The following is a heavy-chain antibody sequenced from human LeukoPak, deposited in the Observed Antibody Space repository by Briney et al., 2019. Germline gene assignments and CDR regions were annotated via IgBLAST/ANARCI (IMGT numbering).Heavy chain of an antibody. D-gene: IGHD6-19*01. CDR2: ASYDGTNK. Sequence: PGRSLRLSCAASGFSFSSYAMHWVRQAPGKGLEWVAAASYDGTNKYYGDSVKGRFTISRDDSKNTLYLQMNSLRADDTAVYYCARDLGSGWPKIPFDYWGQGTLVTVSS. J-gene: IGHJ4*02. CDR1: GFSFSSYA. CDR3: ARDLGSGWPKIPFDY. V-gene: IGHV3-30*04.